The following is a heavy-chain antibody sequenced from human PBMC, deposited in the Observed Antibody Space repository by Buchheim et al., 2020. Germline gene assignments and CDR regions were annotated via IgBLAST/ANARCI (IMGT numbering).Heavy chain of an antibody. Sequence: QVQLQESGPGLVKPSETLSLTCTVSGGSISSYYWSWIRQPPGKGLEWIGYIYYSGSTNYNPSLKSRVTISVDTSKNQFSLKLSSVTAADTAVYYCAGARYDYVWGSPLFDYWGQGTL. CDR1: GGSISSYY. V-gene: IGHV4-59*01. D-gene: IGHD3-16*01. CDR2: IYYSGST. CDR3: AGARYDYVWGSPLFDY. J-gene: IGHJ4*02.